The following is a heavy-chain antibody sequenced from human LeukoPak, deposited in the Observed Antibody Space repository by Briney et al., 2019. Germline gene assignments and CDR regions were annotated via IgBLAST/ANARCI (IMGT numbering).Heavy chain of an antibody. CDR1: GYSIRSGFY. V-gene: IGHV4-38-2*02. D-gene: IGHD3-9*01. CDR3: ARAVGSFDWLPLFDY. Sequence: PSETLSLTCTVSGYSIRSGFYWGWIRQPPGKGLEWIGNIYHSGITYYTPSLKSRVTISVDTSKNQFYLKLSSVTAADTAVYYCARAVGSFDWLPLFDYWGQGTLVTVS. CDR2: IYHSGIT. J-gene: IGHJ4*02.